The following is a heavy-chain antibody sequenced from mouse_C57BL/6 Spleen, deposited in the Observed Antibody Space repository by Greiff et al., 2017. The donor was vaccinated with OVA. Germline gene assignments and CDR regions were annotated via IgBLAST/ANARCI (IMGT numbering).Heavy chain of an antibody. CDR2: INPYNGGT. V-gene: IGHV1-19*01. J-gene: IGHJ2*01. Sequence: DVKLVESGPVLVKPGASVKMSCKASGYTFTDYYMNWVKQSHGKSLEWIGVINPYNGGTSYNQKFKGKATLTVDKSSSTAYMELNSLTSEDSAVYYCARDSSGLDYWGQGTTLTVSS. CDR1: GYTFTDYY. CDR3: ARDSSGLDY. D-gene: IGHD3-2*02.